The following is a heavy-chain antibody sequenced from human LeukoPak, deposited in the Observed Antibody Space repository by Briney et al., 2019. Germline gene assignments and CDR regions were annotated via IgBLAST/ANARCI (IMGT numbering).Heavy chain of an antibody. CDR3: ARSLWFGEPSFDY. V-gene: IGHV4-59*01. Sequence: PSETLSLTCTVSGGSISSYYWNWIRQPPGKGLGWIGYIYYSGSTNYNPSLKSRVTISVDTSKNQFSLKLSSVTAADTAVYYCARSLWFGEPSFDYWGQGTLVTVSS. CDR1: GGSISSYY. D-gene: IGHD3-10*01. J-gene: IGHJ4*02. CDR2: IYYSGST.